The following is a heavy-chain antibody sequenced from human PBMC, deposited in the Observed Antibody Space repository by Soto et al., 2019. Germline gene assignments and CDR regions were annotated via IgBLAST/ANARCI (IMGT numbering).Heavy chain of an antibody. Sequence: SETLSLTCTVSGGSISSGGYYWSWIRQHPGKGLEWIGYIYYSGSTYYNPSLKSRVTISVDTSKNQFSLKLSSVTAADTAVYYCARGATMTDFDYWGQGTLVTRLL. D-gene: IGHD3-22*01. V-gene: IGHV4-61*08. J-gene: IGHJ4*02. CDR1: GGSISSGGYY. CDR2: IYYSGST. CDR3: ARGATMTDFDY.